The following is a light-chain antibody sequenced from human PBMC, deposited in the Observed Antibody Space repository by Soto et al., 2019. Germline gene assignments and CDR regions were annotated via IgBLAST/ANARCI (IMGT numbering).Light chain of an antibody. V-gene: IGKV3-11*01. CDR1: QSLGSY. Sequence: EVVLTQSPATLSLSPVERATLSCRASQSLGSYLAWYQHKPGQAPRPLIDDASSRAPGIPARFGGSGSGTDFTLTISSLEPEDFAVFYCQYRTTFGQGTRLDIK. J-gene: IGKJ5*01. CDR3: QYRTT. CDR2: DAS.